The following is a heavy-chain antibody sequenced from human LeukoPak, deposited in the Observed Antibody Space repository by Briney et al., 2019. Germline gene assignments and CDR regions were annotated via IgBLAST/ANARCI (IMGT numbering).Heavy chain of an antibody. J-gene: IGHJ4*02. CDR2: IYTSGST. V-gene: IGHV4-61*02. D-gene: IGHD3-10*01. Sequence: SETLSLTCTVSGGSISSGSYYWSWIRQPAGKGLEWIGRIYTSGSTNYNPSLKSRVTISVDTSKNQLSLKLSSVTAADTAVYYCEGSGSYYPYYYFDYWGQGTLVTVSS. CDR3: EGSGSYYPYYYFDY. CDR1: GGSISSGSYY.